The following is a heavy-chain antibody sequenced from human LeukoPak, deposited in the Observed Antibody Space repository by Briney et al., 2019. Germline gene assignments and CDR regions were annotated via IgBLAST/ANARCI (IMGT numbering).Heavy chain of an antibody. CDR3: ARDQSSAAFDI. V-gene: IGHV3-21*01. J-gene: IGHJ3*02. CDR2: IGSTSSYI. CDR1: GFTFSIYT. Sequence: PGGSLRLSCAASGFTFSIYTMNWVRPAPGRGLGWVSSIGSTSSYIYYADSVKGRFTISRDNAKNSLYLQMNSLRAEDTAVYYCARDQSSAAFDIWGQGTMVTVSS.